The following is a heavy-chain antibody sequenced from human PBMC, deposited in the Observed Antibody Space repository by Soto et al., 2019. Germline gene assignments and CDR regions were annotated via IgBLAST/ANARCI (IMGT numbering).Heavy chain of an antibody. Sequence: EVQLVESGGGLVKPGGSLRLSCAASGFTFSSYSMNWVRQAPGKGLEGVSSISSSSSYIYYADSVKGRFTISRDNAKNSLYLQMNSLRAEDTAVYYCASPVISSGYDAFDIWGQGTMVTVSS. CDR1: GFTFSSYS. J-gene: IGHJ3*02. CDR3: ASPVISSGYDAFDI. V-gene: IGHV3-21*01. CDR2: ISSSSSYI. D-gene: IGHD3-22*01.